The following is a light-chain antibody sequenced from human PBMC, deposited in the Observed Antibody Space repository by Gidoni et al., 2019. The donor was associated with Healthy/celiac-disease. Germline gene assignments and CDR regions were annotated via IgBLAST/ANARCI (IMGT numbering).Light chain of an antibody. CDR2: GAS. V-gene: IGKV3-20*01. CDR1: QSVSSSY. Sequence: EIVLTQSPVTLSLSPGERATLSCRASQSVSSSYLAWNQQKPGQAPRLLIYGASSRATGIPDMFSGSGSGTDFTLTISRLEPEDFAVYYCQQYGSSSLTFGGGTKVEIK. CDR3: QQYGSSSLT. J-gene: IGKJ4*01.